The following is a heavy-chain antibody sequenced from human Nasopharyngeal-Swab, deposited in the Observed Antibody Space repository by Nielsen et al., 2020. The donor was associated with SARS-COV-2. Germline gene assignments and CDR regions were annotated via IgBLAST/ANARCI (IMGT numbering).Heavy chain of an antibody. D-gene: IGHD3-10*01. CDR2: INWNSGSI. CDR1: GFSFGDYA. Sequence: SLKISCAASGFSFGDYAMHWVRQAPGKGLEWVSGINWNSGSIGYADSVKGRFTISRDNAKNSLYLQMNSLRADDTALYYCAEASSYFYGSGSSFGAFDIWGQGTMVTVSS. CDR3: AEASSYFYGSGSSFGAFDI. V-gene: IGHV3-9*01. J-gene: IGHJ3*02.